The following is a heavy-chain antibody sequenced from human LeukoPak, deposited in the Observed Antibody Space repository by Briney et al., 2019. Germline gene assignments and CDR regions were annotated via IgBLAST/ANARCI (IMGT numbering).Heavy chain of an antibody. CDR3: AKAICSSTNPPGCYFDY. CDR1: GFTFSDYY. Sequence: PGGSLRLSCAASGFTFSDYYMSWIRQAPGKGLEWVSYISSSGSTIYYADSVKGRFTISRDNAKNSLYLQMNSLRAEDTAVYYCAKAICSSTNPPGCYFDYWGQGTLVTVSS. CDR2: ISSSGSTI. D-gene: IGHD2-2*01. V-gene: IGHV3-11*04. J-gene: IGHJ4*02.